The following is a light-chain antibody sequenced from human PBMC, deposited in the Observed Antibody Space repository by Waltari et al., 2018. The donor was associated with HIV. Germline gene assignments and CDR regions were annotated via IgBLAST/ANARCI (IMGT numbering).Light chain of an antibody. CDR3: QQAHSLPWT. CDR1: QSISTW. CDR2: ASS. Sequence: DIQMTQSPSLVSASVGDRVTITCRTSQSISTWLSWYQQKPGTAPTLLIFASSTLPSGIPGRFSGSGSGTNFTLSISNIQPDDFAIYHCQQAHSLPWTFGQGTKVE. V-gene: IGKV1-12*01. J-gene: IGKJ1*01.